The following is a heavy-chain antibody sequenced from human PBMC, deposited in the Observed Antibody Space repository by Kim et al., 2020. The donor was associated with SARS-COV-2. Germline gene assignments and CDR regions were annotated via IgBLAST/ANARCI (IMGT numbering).Heavy chain of an antibody. CDR2: ISYDGSNK. CDR1: GFTFSSYG. J-gene: IGHJ6*02. Sequence: GGSLRLSCAASGFTFSSYGMHWVRQAPGKGLEWVAVISYDGSNKYYADSVKGRFTISRDNSKNTLYLQMNSLRAEDTAVYYCAKDQSSPFGSGLHYYYGMDVWGQGTTVTVSS. V-gene: IGHV3-30*18. D-gene: IGHD3-10*01. CDR3: AKDQSSPFGSGLHYYYGMDV.